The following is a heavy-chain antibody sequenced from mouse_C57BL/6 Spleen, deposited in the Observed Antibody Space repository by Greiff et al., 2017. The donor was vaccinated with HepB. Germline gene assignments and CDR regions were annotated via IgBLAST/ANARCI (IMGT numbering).Heavy chain of an antibody. Sequence: VQLQQSGPELVKPGASVKISCKASGYTFTDYYMNWVKQSHGKSLEWIGDINPNNGGTSYNQKFKGKATLTVDKSSSTAYMELRSLTSEDSTVYYCARGGYEVDYWGQGTTLTVSS. D-gene: IGHD2-3*01. J-gene: IGHJ2*01. CDR2: INPNNGGT. V-gene: IGHV1-26*01. CDR3: ARGGYEVDY. CDR1: GYTFTDYY.